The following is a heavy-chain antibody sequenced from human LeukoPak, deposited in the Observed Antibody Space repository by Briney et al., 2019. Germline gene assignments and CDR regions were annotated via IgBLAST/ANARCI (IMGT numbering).Heavy chain of an antibody. CDR1: GFTFDDYA. J-gene: IGHJ6*02. V-gene: IGHV3-9*01. CDR3: AKDKNPRANYYYYGMDV. CDR2: ISWNSGSI. D-gene: IGHD3-10*01. Sequence: GGSLRLSCAASGFTFDDYAMHWVRHAPGKGLEWVSGISWNSGSIGYADSVKGRFTISRDNAKNSLYLQMNSLRAEDTALYYCAKDKNPRANYYYYGMDVWGQGTTVTVSS.